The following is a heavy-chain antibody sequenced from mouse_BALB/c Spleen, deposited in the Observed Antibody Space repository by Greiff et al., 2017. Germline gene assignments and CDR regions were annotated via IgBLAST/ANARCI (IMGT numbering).Heavy chain of an antibody. CDR2: ISSGGSYT. D-gene: IGHD2-3*01. Sequence: EVKLVESGGGLVKPGGSLKLSCAASGFTFSSYAMSWVRQSPEKRLEWVAEISSGGSYTYYPDTVTGRFTISRDNAKNTLYLEMSSLRSEDTAMYYCARDDGYSRYFDVWGAGTTVTVSS. V-gene: IGHV5-9-4*01. CDR1: GFTFSSYA. CDR3: ARDDGYSRYFDV. J-gene: IGHJ1*01.